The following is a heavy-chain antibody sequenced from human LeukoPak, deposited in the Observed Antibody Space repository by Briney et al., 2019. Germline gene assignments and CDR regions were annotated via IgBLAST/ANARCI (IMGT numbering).Heavy chain of an antibody. Sequence: GSLRLSCAASGFTFSSYWMSWVRQAPGKGLEWVANIKQDGSEKYYVDSVKGRFTISRDNAKNSLYLQMNSLRAEDTAVYYCARDSAYYDSSGYYDYWGQGTLVTVSS. V-gene: IGHV3-7*01. CDR1: GFTFSSYW. CDR2: IKQDGSEK. J-gene: IGHJ4*02. CDR3: ARDSAYYDSSGYYDY. D-gene: IGHD3-22*01.